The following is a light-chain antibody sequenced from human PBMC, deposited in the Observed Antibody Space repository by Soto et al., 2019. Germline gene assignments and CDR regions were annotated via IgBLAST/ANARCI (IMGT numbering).Light chain of an antibody. Sequence: DIQMTQSPSTLSASVGDRVTITCRDSQSISSWLAWYQQKPGKAPKLLIYKASSLESGVPSRFSGSGSGTEFTLTISSLQPDDFATYYCQQLGTFGQGTKVEIK. CDR2: KAS. CDR1: QSISSW. V-gene: IGKV1-5*03. CDR3: QQLGT. J-gene: IGKJ1*01.